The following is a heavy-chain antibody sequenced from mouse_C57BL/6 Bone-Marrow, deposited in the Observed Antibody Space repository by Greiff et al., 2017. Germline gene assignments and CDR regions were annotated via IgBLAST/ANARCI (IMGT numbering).Heavy chain of an antibody. D-gene: IGHD2-12*01. CDR3: ARFAYSGPY. V-gene: IGHV1-81*01. J-gene: IGHJ3*01. CDR1: GYTFTSYG. Sequence: VQLVESGAELARPGASVKLSCKASGYTFTSYGISWVKQRTGQGLEWIGEIYPRSGNHYYNEKFKGKATLTADKSSSTAYMELLRLTSEDSAVYFCARFAYSGPYWGQGTLVTVSA. CDR2: IYPRSGNH.